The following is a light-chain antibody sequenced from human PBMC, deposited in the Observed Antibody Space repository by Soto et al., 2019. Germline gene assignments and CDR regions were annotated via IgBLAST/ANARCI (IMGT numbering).Light chain of an antibody. CDR3: SSYAGSNNLI. J-gene: IGLJ2*01. V-gene: IGLV2-8*01. CDR1: SSDLGDYDY. Sequence: QSALTQAPSASGAPGQPVTISCTGTSSDLGDYDYVSWYQQHPGKAPKLMVYEVNKRPSGVPDRFSGSKSGNTASLTVTGLQAEDEADYYCSSYAGSNNLIFGGGTKVTVL. CDR2: EVN.